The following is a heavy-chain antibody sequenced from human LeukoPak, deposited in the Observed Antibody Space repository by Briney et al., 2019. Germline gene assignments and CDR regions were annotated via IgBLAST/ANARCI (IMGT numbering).Heavy chain of an antibody. J-gene: IGHJ4*02. CDR2: INPDGSQK. Sequence: GGSLRLSCAASQFTFSTHWMSWVRQAPGKGLEWVASINPDGSQKYYLDSVKGRFTISRDNTKNSLYLQMYSLGAEDTAVYYCARLLGTATTYDYWGQGTLVTVSS. CDR3: ARLLGTATTYDY. V-gene: IGHV3-7*01. CDR1: QFTFSTHW. D-gene: IGHD5-24*01.